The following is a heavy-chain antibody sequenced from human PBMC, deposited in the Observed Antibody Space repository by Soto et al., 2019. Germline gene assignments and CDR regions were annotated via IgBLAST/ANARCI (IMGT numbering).Heavy chain of an antibody. D-gene: IGHD6-6*01. V-gene: IGHV1-18*01. CDR1: GYTFTIYG. CDR3: AREGEFDPARLFDC. CDR2: ISAYNGNT. J-gene: IGHJ4*02. Sequence: GASVKVSCKAAGYTFTIYGISWVRQAPGQGLEWMGWISAYNGNTNYAQKLQGRVTMTTDTSTSTAYMELRSLRSDDTAVYYCAREGEFDPARLFDCWGQGTLVTVSS.